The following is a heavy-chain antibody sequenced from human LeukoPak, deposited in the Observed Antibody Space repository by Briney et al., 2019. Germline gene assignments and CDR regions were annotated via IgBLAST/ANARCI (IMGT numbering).Heavy chain of an antibody. CDR3: ARDGDIVVVPAAIRVYYYGMDV. CDR2: INPSGGST. Sequence: ASVKVSCKASGYTFTSYYMHWVRQAPGQGLEWMGIINPSGGSTSYAQKLQGRVTMTTDTSTSTAYMELRSLRSDDTAVYYCARDGDIVVVPAAIRVYYYGMDVWGQGTTVTVSS. V-gene: IGHV1-46*01. CDR1: GYTFTSYY. J-gene: IGHJ6*02. D-gene: IGHD2-2*02.